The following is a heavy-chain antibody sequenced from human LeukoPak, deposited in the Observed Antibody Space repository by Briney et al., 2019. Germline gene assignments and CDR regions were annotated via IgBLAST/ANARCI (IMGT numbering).Heavy chain of an antibody. D-gene: IGHD3-9*01. J-gene: IGHJ3*02. V-gene: IGHV3-48*03. CDR2: MRGGSTSI. Sequence: GGSLRLSCVASEFTFPTHEVNWVREAPEKGREGVSYMRGGSTSIYYADSVRGRVTISRDNARNSLSLQMYRLRPDDTAVYYCVRGGHSGYLWHAFDIWGQGTMVTVSS. CDR1: EFTFPTHE. CDR3: VRGGHSGYLWHAFDI.